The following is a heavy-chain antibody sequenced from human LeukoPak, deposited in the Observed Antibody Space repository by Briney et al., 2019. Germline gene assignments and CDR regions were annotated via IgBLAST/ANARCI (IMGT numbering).Heavy chain of an antibody. D-gene: IGHD6-13*01. CDR2: IYYCGSN. V-gene: IGHV4-39*01. Sequence: KPSETLSLTCTVSGGSISSRSYYWGWIRQPPGQGLGWNGSIYYCGSNYYNPSLKSRVTISVDTSKNQFSLKLSSVTAADTAVYYCARPLRVTAAAKGYFDYWGQGTLVTVSS. CDR1: GGSISSRSYY. CDR3: ARPLRVTAAAKGYFDY. J-gene: IGHJ4*02.